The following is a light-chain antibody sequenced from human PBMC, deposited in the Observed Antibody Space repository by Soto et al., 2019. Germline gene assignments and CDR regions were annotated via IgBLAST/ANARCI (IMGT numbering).Light chain of an antibody. CDR2: SAS. CDR1: QDITND. CDR3: LQDYNYPYT. Sequence: AIQMTQSPSSLSASVGGRVTITCRASQDITNDLGWYQQKPGKAPKLLIYSASSLQSGVPSRFSGSGSGTDFTLTISSLQPEDFATYYCLQDYNYPYTFGQGTKLEIK. V-gene: IGKV1-6*01. J-gene: IGKJ2*01.